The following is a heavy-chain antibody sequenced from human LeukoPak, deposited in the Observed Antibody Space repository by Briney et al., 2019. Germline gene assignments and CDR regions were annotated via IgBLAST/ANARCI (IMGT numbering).Heavy chain of an antibody. CDR2: ISGSGGST. Sequence: PGGSLRLSCAASVFTFSSYAMSWVRQAPGRGLEWVSAISGSGGSTYYADSVKGRFTISRDNSKNTLYLQMNSLRAEDTAVYYCANEVVVVPAATAGGYWGQGTLVTVSS. CDR3: ANEVVVVPAATAGGY. V-gene: IGHV3-23*01. D-gene: IGHD2-2*01. CDR1: VFTFSSYA. J-gene: IGHJ4*02.